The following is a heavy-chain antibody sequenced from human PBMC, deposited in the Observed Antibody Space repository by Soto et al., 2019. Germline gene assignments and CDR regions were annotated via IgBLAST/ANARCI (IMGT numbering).Heavy chain of an antibody. CDR3: ARYRREAVAGYTLDN. D-gene: IGHD6-13*01. J-gene: IGHJ4*02. CDR2: VYNSGST. Sequence: SRTCTVSGGSISSDCWTWIRQPPGKGLEWIGYVYNSGSTNYNPSLKSRVTISEDTSKSQFSLKVNSMTAADTAVYYCARYRREAVAGYTLDNWGQGILVTVSS. V-gene: IGHV4-59*01. CDR1: GGSISSDC.